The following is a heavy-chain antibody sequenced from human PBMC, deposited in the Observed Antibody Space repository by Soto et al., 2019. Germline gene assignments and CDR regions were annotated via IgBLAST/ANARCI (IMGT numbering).Heavy chain of an antibody. CDR2: INHSGST. D-gene: IGHD4-17*01. CDR1: GGSFSGYY. V-gene: IGHV4-34*01. J-gene: IGHJ5*02. CDR3: ARGLPPLRWRNWFDP. Sequence: SETLSLTCAVYGGSFSGYYWSWIRQPPGKGLEWIGEINHSGSTNYNSSLKSRVTISVDTSKNQFSLKLSSVTAADTAVYYCARGLPPLRWRNWFDPWGQGTLVTVSS.